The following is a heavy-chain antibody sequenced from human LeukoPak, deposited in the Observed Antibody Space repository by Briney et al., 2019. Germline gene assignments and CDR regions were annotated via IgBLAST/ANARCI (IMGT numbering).Heavy chain of an antibody. D-gene: IGHD3-22*01. V-gene: IGHV4-30-4*01. CDR3: ARDYYDSSGYNGPPDAFDI. CDR1: GGSISNGDYY. Sequence: SQTLSLTCTVSGGSISNGDYYWSWIRQPPGKGLEWIGYIYYSGSTNYNPSLKSRVTISVDTSKNQFSLKLSSVTAADTAVYYCARDYYDSSGYNGPPDAFDIWGQGTMVTVSS. CDR2: IYYSGST. J-gene: IGHJ3*02.